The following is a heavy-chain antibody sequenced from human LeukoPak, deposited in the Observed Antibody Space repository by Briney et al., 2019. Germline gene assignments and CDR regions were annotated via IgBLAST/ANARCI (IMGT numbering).Heavy chain of an antibody. J-gene: IGHJ4*02. CDR2: ISTSSSTI. CDR3: ARALPGQQLVHFDY. Sequence: GGSLRLSCAASGFTFSTYGMNWVRQAPGKGLEWVSYISTSSSTIYYTDSVKGRFTISRDNAKNSLYLQMNSLRDEDTAVYYCARALPGQQLVHFDYWGQGTLVTVSS. V-gene: IGHV3-48*02. D-gene: IGHD6-13*01. CDR1: GFTFSTYG.